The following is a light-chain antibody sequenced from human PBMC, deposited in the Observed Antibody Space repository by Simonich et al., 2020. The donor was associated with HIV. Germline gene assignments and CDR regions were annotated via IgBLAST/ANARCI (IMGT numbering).Light chain of an antibody. J-gene: IGKJ1*01. V-gene: IGKV1-33*01. CDR1: QDISNY. Sequence: DIQMTQYPSSLSASVGDRVPITCQASQDISNYLNGYQQKPGKAPKLLIYAASNLEAGVPSRFSGSGSGTEFTLNISSLQPDDFATYYCQQYYSFPRTFVQGTNVDIK. CDR3: QQYYSFPRT. CDR2: AAS.